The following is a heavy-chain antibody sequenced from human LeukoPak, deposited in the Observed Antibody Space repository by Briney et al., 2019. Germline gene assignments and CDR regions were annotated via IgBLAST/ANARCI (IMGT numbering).Heavy chain of an antibody. CDR2: ICYSGST. V-gene: IGHV4-59*01. Sequence: SETLSLTCTASGCSISSYDGSWIRQPPGKGLEWVGYICYSGSTNYNPSLKSRVTISVDTSKNQFSLKLSSVTAADTAVYYCARERGSYGDYDYWGQGNLVTVSS. D-gene: IGHD4-17*01. J-gene: IGHJ4*02. CDR1: GCSISSYD. CDR3: ARERGSYGDYDY.